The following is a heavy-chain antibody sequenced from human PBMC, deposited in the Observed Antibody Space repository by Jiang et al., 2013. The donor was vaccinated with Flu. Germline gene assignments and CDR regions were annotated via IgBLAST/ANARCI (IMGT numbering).Heavy chain of an antibody. Sequence: VQLVESGGGLVQPGGSLRLSCAASGFTFSNYRMSWVRQAPGKGLEWVSYISGSSEILHYADSVKGRFTISRDNAKNSLFLQMNSLRDEDTAVYYCARPQGNGGTFQGAFDIWGQGTVVTVSS. CDR3: ARPQGNGGTFQGAFDI. D-gene: IGHD2-15*01. CDR2: ISGSSEIL. V-gene: IGHV3-48*02. CDR1: GFTFSNYR. J-gene: IGHJ3*02.